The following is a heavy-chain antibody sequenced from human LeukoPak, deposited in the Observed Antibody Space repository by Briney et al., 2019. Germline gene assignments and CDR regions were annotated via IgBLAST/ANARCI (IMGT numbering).Heavy chain of an antibody. V-gene: IGHV1-18*01. Sequence: ASVKVSCKASGYTFTSYGISWVRQAPGQGLEWMGWISAYNGNTNYAQKLQGRVTMTRNTSISTAYMELSSLRSEDTAVYYCATARILLWFGELYGFDPWGQGTLVTVSS. CDR3: ATARILLWFGELYGFDP. CDR2: ISAYNGNT. CDR1: GYTFTSYG. J-gene: IGHJ5*02. D-gene: IGHD3-10*01.